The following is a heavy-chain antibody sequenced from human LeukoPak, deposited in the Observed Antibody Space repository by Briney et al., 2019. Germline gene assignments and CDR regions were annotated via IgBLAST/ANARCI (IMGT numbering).Heavy chain of an antibody. Sequence: ASVKVSCKASGYTFTSYAMHWVRQAPGQRLEWMGWINAGNGNTKYSQEFQGRVTITRDTSASTAYMELSSLRSEDMAVYYCARSGIEETGYSSGYDYYYMDVWGKGTTVTVSS. D-gene: IGHD6-19*01. CDR1: GYTFTSYA. CDR3: ARSGIEETGYSSGYDYYYMDV. CDR2: INAGNGNT. J-gene: IGHJ6*03. V-gene: IGHV1-3*03.